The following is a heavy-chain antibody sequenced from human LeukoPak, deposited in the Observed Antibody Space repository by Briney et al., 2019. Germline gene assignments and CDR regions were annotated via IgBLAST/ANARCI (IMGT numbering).Heavy chain of an antibody. J-gene: IGHJ4*02. CDR2: IYHGGST. CDR3: ARGEERGSGTVHFDY. CDR1: GGSISNNNW. D-gene: IGHD3-10*01. V-gene: IGHV4-4*02. Sequence: PSETLSLTCTVSGGSISNNNWWSWVRQPPGMGLEWIGEIYHGGSTNHNPSLKSRVTMSVDRSKNQFSLKLSSVTAADTAVYYCARGEERGSGTVHFDYWGQGTLVTVSS.